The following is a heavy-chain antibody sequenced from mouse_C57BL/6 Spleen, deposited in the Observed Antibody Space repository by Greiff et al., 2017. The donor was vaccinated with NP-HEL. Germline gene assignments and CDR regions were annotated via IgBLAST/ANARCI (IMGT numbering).Heavy chain of an antibody. Sequence: EVMLVESEGGLVQPGSSMKLSCTASGFTFSDYYMAWVRQVPEKGLEWVANINYDGSSTYYLDSLKSRFIISRDNAKNILYLQMSSLKSEDTATYYCAREDYDGQFAYWGQGTLVTVSA. CDR3: AREDYDGQFAY. D-gene: IGHD2-4*01. V-gene: IGHV5-16*01. J-gene: IGHJ3*01. CDR2: INYDGSST. CDR1: GFTFSDYY.